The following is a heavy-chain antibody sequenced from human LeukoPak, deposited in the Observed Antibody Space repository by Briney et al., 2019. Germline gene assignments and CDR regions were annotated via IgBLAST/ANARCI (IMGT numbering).Heavy chain of an antibody. Sequence: GSLSLSCAASGFTFSSYWMNWARQAPGKGLEWVVSINHNGNVNYYVDSVKGRFTISRDNAKNSLYLQMSNLRAEDTAVYFCARGGGLDVWGQGATVTVSS. CDR3: ARGGGLDV. J-gene: IGHJ6*02. D-gene: IGHD3-16*01. CDR2: INHNGNVN. V-gene: IGHV3-7*03. CDR1: GFTFSSYW.